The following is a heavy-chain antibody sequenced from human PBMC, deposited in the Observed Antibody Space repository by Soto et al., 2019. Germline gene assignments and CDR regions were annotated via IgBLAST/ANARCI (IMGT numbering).Heavy chain of an antibody. CDR2: VYYNENT. J-gene: IGHJ5*02. CDR3: ARRERYSGSPGWFDH. CDR1: GGSISSFTYY. D-gene: IGHD3-9*01. Sequence: QLQLQESGPGLVKPSETLSLTCSVSGGSISSFTYYWGWIRQPPGKGLEWIGTVYYNENTYYNPSLKSRVTITVDTSKNHFTLNLGSVTAADTAMYFCARRERYSGSPGWFDHWGPGTLVTVSS. V-gene: IGHV4-39*01.